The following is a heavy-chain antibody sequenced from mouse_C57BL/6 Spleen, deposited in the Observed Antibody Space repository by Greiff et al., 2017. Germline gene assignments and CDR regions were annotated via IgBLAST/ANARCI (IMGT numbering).Heavy chain of an antibody. J-gene: IGHJ1*03. D-gene: IGHD1-1*01. Sequence: VQLQQSGPGLVQPSQSLSITCTVSGFSLTSYGVHWVRQSPGKGLEWLGVIWSGGSTDYNAAFISRLSISKDNSKSQVFFKMNSLQADDTAIYYCARNSDYYGRDWYFDVWGTGTTVTVSS. CDR2: IWSGGST. CDR1: GFSLTSYG. CDR3: ARNSDYYGRDWYFDV. V-gene: IGHV2-2*01.